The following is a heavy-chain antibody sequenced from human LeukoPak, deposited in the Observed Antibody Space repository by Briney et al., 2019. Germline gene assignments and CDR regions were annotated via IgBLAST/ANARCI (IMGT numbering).Heavy chain of an antibody. Sequence: GGSLRLSCAASGFTFSSYSMNWVRQAPGKGLEWVSSISSSSSYIYYADSVKGRFTISRDNAKNSLYLQMNSLRAEDTAVYYCARDQGGYFGSESGYLNYWGQGTLVTVSS. V-gene: IGHV3-21*01. CDR3: ARDQGGYFGSESGYLNY. CDR2: ISSSSSYI. D-gene: IGHD3-10*01. J-gene: IGHJ4*02. CDR1: GFTFSSYS.